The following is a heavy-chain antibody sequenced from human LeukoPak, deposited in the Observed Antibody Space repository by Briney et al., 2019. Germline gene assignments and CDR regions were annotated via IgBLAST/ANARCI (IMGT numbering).Heavy chain of an antibody. CDR1: GGSISSSSYY. CDR3: ARPPWFDP. V-gene: IGHV4-39*01. J-gene: IGHJ5*02. CDR2: IYYSGST. Sequence: PSETLSLTCTVSGGSISSSSYYWGWIRQPPGKGLEWIGSIYYSGSTYYNPPLKSRVTISVDTSKNQFSLKLSSVTAADTAVYYCARPPWFDPWGQGTLVTVSS.